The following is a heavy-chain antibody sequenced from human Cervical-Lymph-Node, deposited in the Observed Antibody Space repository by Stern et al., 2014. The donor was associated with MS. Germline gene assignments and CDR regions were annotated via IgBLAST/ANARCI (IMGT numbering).Heavy chain of an antibody. CDR1: GDSISSYY. D-gene: IGHD6-13*01. CDR2: IYFCGST. CDR3: ARDRGSRSSSPLRYYYGMDV. Sequence: QVQLQESGPGLVKPSETLSLTCTVSGDSISSYYCNWIRQPQGPGLEWIGYIYFCGSTSYNPALKSRVPISGDTSKKQFSLKLTSVTAADTAVYYWARDRGSRSSSPLRYYYGMDVWGQGTTVTVSS. J-gene: IGHJ6*02. V-gene: IGHV4-59*01.